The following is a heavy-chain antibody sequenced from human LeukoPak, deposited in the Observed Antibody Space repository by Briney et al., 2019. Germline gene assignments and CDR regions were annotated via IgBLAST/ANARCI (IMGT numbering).Heavy chain of an antibody. J-gene: IGHJ5*02. CDR2: ISAYNGNT. D-gene: IGHD1-26*01. Sequence: GASVKVSCKASGYNFTSYGISWVRQAPGQGLEWMGWISAYNGNTNYAQKLQGRVTMTTDTSTSTAYMELRSLSSDDTAVYYCARGYSGSYSGWFDPWGQGTLVTVSS. V-gene: IGHV1-18*01. CDR1: GYNFTSYG. CDR3: ARGYSGSYSGWFDP.